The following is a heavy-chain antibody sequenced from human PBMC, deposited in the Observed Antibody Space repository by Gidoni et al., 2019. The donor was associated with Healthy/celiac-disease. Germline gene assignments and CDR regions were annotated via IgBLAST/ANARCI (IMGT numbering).Heavy chain of an antibody. J-gene: IGHJ3*02. CDR2: IIPIFGTA. Sequence: QVQLVQSGAEVKKPGSSVKVSCKASGGTFSSYALCWVRQAPGQGLEWMGGIIPIFGTANYAQKFQGRVTITADKSTSTAYMELSSLRSEDTAVYYCAREGDSSREMATPGYAFDIWGQGTMVTVSS. D-gene: IGHD3-22*01. CDR1: GGTFSSYA. CDR3: AREGDSSREMATPGYAFDI. V-gene: IGHV1-69*06.